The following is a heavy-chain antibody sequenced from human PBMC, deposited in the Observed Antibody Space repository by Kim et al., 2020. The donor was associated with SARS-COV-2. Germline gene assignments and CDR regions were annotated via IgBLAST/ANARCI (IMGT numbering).Heavy chain of an antibody. J-gene: IGHJ4*02. V-gene: IGHV4-34*01. Sequence: NYNPSLKSRVTISVDTSKNQFSLKLSSVTAADTAVYYCARSISVAAAGGYWGQGTLVTVSS. D-gene: IGHD6-13*01. CDR3: ARSISVAAAGGY.